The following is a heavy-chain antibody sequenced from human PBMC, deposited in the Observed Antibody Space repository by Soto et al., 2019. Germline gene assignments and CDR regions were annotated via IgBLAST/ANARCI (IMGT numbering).Heavy chain of an antibody. J-gene: IGHJ5*02. Sequence: ASVKVSCKASGYTFTGYYMHWVRQAPGQGLEWMGWINPNGGGTKYVEKFQGRVTMTRDTSISTAYMELSRLKSDETAVYYCARMGVYSGVPGWFGHWGQGNLVTVSS. V-gene: IGHV1-2*02. CDR3: ARMGVYSGVPGWFGH. CDR2: INPNGGGT. D-gene: IGHD5-12*01. CDR1: GYTFTGYY.